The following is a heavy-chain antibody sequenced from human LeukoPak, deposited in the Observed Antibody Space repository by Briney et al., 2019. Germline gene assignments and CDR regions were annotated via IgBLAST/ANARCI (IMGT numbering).Heavy chain of an antibody. CDR1: GFSFSSYG. CDR3: ARDSAADDNDFDV. D-gene: IGHD6-25*01. CDR2: IWSHGNRK. J-gene: IGHJ3*01. V-gene: IGHV3-33*01. Sequence: GGSLRLSCIPSGFSFSSYGMHWVRQAPGKGLEWVAVIWSHGNRKHHSDSVEGRFAISRDNSKNILYLQMNNLRAEDTALYYCARDSAADDNDFDVWGQGTMVTVSS.